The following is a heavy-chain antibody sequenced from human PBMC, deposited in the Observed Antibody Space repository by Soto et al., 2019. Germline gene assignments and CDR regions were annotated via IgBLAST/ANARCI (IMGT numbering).Heavy chain of an antibody. CDR1: GFSISTPS. V-gene: IGHV3-48*01. Sequence: VQLVESGGGLVQPGESLRLSCAASGFSISTPSMNWVRQAPGKGLEWVSFISSGNNAIYYADSVKGRFKISRDIAKNSVYLQMNSLGAGDTAVYYCARGGTVSTAWGQGTRVTVSS. J-gene: IGHJ5*02. CDR2: ISSGNNAI. D-gene: IGHD4-4*01. CDR3: ARGGTVSTA.